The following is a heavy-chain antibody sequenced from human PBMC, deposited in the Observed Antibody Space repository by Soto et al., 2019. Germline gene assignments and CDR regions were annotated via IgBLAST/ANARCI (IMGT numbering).Heavy chain of an antibody. CDR3: ARDSRDSGYNYSGMYV. CDR2: IYFSGET. CDR1: GGSINSYY. D-gene: IGHD5-12*01. Sequence: SETLSLTCTVSGGSINSYYWSWIRQPTGKGLEWIGRIYFSGETNYNPSLKSRLTMSVDTSKTQFSLKLSSVTAADTAVYYCARDSRDSGYNYSGMYVWRQGTTVTVSS. J-gene: IGHJ6*02. V-gene: IGHV4-4*07.